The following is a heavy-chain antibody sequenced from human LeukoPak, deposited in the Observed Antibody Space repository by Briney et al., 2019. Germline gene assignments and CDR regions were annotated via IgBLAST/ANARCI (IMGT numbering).Heavy chain of an antibody. Sequence: PGGSLRLSCAASGFTISSYGMHWVRQAPGKGLEWVALIWYDGNNKYYADSVKGRFTISRDNSKNTLYLQMNSLRAEDTAVYYCARDGSSGWYWVDYWGQGTLVTVSS. CDR1: GFTISSYG. CDR3: ARDGSSGWYWVDY. V-gene: IGHV3-33*01. J-gene: IGHJ4*02. CDR2: IWYDGNNK. D-gene: IGHD6-19*01.